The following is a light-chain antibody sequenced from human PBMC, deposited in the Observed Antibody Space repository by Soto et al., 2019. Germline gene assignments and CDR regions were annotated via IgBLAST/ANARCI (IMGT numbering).Light chain of an antibody. J-gene: IGKJ2*01. CDR1: QSVSEY. V-gene: IGKV1-5*03. Sequence: IQLIQSPSTLSASVGDRVTITCRASQSVSEYLAWHQQKPGKAPKLLIYKASNLEIGVPARFSGSGSGTEFTLTISSLQPEDFATYYCQQYNGDMYSFGQGTKLEIK. CDR2: KAS. CDR3: QQYNGDMYS.